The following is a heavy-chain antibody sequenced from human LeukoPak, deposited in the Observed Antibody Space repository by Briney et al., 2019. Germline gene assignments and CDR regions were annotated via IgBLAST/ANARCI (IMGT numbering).Heavy chain of an antibody. CDR2: ISNSADST. J-gene: IGHJ4*02. CDR1: GFTFSTYA. CDR3: AKGDYYYDSSGYYLRGYFDY. V-gene: IGHV3-23*01. D-gene: IGHD3-22*01. Sequence: GGSLRLSCAASGFTFSTYAMSWVRQAPGKGLEWVSAISNSADSTFYADSVKGRFTISRDNSKNTLYLQMNSLRAEDTAVYYCAKGDYYYDSSGYYLRGYFDYWGQGILVTVSP.